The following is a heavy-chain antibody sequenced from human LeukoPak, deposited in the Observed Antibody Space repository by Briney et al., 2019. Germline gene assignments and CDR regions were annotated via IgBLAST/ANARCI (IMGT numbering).Heavy chain of an antibody. CDR3: AILNYDRV. Sequence: GASVKVSCKASGYTFTDYYMHWVRQAPGQGLEWMGWINPNSGGTNYAQIFQGRVTMTRDTSVSTAYMELSRLRSDDTAVYYCAILNYDRVRGQGTLVTVSS. CDR2: INPNSGGT. D-gene: IGHD3-22*01. J-gene: IGHJ4*02. CDR1: GYTFTDYY. V-gene: IGHV1-2*02.